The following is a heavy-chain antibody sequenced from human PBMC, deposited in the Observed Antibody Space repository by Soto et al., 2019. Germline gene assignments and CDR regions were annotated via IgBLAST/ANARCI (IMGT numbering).Heavy chain of an antibody. V-gene: IGHV4-39*01. CDR2: IYYSGSS. CDR3: ATQEVGGTYVYTFDP. CDR1: GGSITSSSYY. J-gene: IGHJ5*02. D-gene: IGHD1-26*01. Sequence: QLHLRESGPGLVKPSETLSLTCTVSGGSITSSSYYWGWIRQPPGKGLEWIGSIYYSGSSYYNPSLKRRVTRSVDSSKNRFTLTRSAVTSTDPAVYSCATQEVGGTYVYTFDPWGQGTRVTVSS.